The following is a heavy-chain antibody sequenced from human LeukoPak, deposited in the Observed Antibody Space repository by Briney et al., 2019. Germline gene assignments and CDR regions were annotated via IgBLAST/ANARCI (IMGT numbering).Heavy chain of an antibody. D-gene: IGHD3-3*01. CDR2: IKSKTDGGTT. Sequence: KPGGSLRLSCAASGFTFSNAWMSWVRQAPGKGLEWVGRIKSKTDGGTTDYAAPVKGRFTISRDDSKNTLYLQMNSLKTEDTAVYYCTTYYYPITIFGVVITAYYYYGMDVWGQGTTVTVSS. J-gene: IGHJ6*02. V-gene: IGHV3-15*01. CDR3: TTYYYPITIFGVVITAYYYYGMDV. CDR1: GFTFSNAW.